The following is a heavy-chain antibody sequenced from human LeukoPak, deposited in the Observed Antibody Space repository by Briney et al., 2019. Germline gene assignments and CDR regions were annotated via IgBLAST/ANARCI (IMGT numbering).Heavy chain of an antibody. CDR1: GGSISSYY. J-gene: IGHJ4*02. Sequence: SETLSLTCTVSGGSISSYYWSWIRQPPGKGLEWIGYIYYSGSTNYNPSLKSRVTISVDTSKNQFSLKLSSVTAADTAVYYCARGVVATIRGVYYFDYWGQGTLVTVSS. CDR2: IYYSGST. CDR3: ARGVVATIRGVYYFDY. V-gene: IGHV4-59*12. D-gene: IGHD5-12*01.